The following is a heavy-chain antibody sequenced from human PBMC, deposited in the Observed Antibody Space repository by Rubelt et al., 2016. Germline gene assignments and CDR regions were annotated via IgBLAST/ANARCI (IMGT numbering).Heavy chain of an antibody. V-gene: IGHV4-4*02. J-gene: IGHJ4*02. CDR2: GST. CDR3: AREPLDYSDSSGDY. Sequence: GSTNYNPSLKSRVTISVDKSKNQFALKLSSVTAADTAVYYCAREPLDYSDSSGDYWGQGTLVTVSS. D-gene: IGHD3-22*01.